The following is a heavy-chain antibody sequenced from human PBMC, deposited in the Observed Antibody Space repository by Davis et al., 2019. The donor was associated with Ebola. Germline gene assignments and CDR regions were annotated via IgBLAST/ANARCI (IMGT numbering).Heavy chain of an antibody. V-gene: IGHV4-59*01. Sequence: PSETLSLTCTVSGGSISTYYWRWIRQPPGKGLEWIGYIYYSGSTNYNPSLKSRVTISVDTSKNQFSLKLSFVTAADTAVYYCARLGGSGRPLDYWGQGTLVTVSS. J-gene: IGHJ4*02. CDR3: ARLGGSGRPLDY. D-gene: IGHD3-10*01. CDR2: IYYSGST. CDR1: GGSISTYY.